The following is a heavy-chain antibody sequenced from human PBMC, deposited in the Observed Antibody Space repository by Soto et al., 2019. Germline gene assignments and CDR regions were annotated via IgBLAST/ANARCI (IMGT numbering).Heavy chain of an antibody. J-gene: IGHJ5*02. D-gene: IGHD3-3*01. CDR1: GFTFSSYS. Sequence: GGSLRLSCAASGFTFSSYSMNWVRQAPGKGLEWVSSISSSSSYIYYADSVKGRFTISRDNAKNSLYLEMNSLRAEDTAVDYCARDLAPLGVTIFGVVGGGFDPWGQGTLVTVSS. V-gene: IGHV3-21*01. CDR3: ARDLAPLGVTIFGVVGGGFDP. CDR2: ISSSSSYI.